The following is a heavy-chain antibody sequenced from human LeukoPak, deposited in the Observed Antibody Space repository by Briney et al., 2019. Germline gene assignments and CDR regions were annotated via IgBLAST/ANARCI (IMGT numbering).Heavy chain of an antibody. D-gene: IGHD4-17*01. CDR2: IHYSGST. CDR1: GGSISSYY. CDR3: ARGRGDFGDRFAY. Sequence: SETLSLTCTVSGGSISSYYWSWIRQPPGKGLEWIGDIHYSGSTNYNPSLKSRVTISGDTSKNQFSLKLSSVTAADTAVYYCARGRGDFGDRFAYWGQGTLVSVSS. V-gene: IGHV4-59*01. J-gene: IGHJ4*02.